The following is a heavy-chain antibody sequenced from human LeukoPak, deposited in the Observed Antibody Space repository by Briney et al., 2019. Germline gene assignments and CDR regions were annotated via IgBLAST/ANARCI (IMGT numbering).Heavy chain of an antibody. CDR3: ARWDESAWAFGN. D-gene: IGHD1-26*01. J-gene: IGHJ4*02. V-gene: IGHV4-39*07. Sequence: SETLSLTCTVSGGSISSSSYYWGWIRQPPGKGLEWIGSIYYSGSTYYNPSLKSRVTISADTSKNQLSLKLTSVTAADTAVYYCARWDESAWAFGNWGPGTLVTVSS. CDR2: IYYSGST. CDR1: GGSISSSSYY.